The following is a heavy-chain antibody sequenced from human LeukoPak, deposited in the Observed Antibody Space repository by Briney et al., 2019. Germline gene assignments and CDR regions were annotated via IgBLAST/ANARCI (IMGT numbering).Heavy chain of an antibody. D-gene: IGHD6-13*01. CDR1: GFTFDDFA. V-gene: IGHV3-43D*04. CDR3: AREWAAAGPYYFDY. Sequence: GGSLRLSCVASGFTFDDFAMHWVRQAPGKGLEWVALISWDGDSIYYANSVKGRFTISRDNAKNSLYLQMNSLRAEDTAVYYCAREWAAAGPYYFDYWGQGTLVTVSS. J-gene: IGHJ4*02. CDR2: ISWDGDSI.